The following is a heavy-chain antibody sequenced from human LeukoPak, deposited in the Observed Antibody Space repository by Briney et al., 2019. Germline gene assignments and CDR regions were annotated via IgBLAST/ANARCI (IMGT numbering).Heavy chain of an antibody. V-gene: IGHV4-59*12. CDR1: GRSISNYY. Sequence: SETLSLTCSVSGRSISNYYYTWIRQPPGKGLEWIGYVYYTGSESTNYNPSLKSRVTLSIDKSKKHISLRLTSVTAADTALYYCARDNGSGYTKGYEHYYYYLDVWGKGTTVTVSS. CDR3: ARDNGSGYTKGYEHYYYYLDV. CDR2: VYYTGSEST. J-gene: IGHJ6*03. D-gene: IGHD3-3*02.